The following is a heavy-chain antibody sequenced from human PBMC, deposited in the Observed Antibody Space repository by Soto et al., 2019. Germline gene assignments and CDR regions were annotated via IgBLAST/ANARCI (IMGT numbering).Heavy chain of an antibody. V-gene: IGHV1-8*01. CDR2: MNPNSGNT. Sequence: QVPLVQSGAEVKKPGASVKVSCKASGYTFTSYDINWVRQATGQGLEWMGWMNPNSGNTGYAQKFQGRVTMTRNTSISTAYMELSSLRSEDTAVYYCASWGQGYRTNGVCFDYMDVWGKGTTVTVSS. CDR3: ASWGQGYRTNGVCFDYMDV. J-gene: IGHJ6*03. CDR1: GYTFTSYD. D-gene: IGHD2-8*01.